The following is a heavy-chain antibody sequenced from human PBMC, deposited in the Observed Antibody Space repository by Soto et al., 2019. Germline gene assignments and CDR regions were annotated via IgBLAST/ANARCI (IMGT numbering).Heavy chain of an antibody. D-gene: IGHD2-15*01. V-gene: IGHV3-33*01. CDR1: GLTFSSYG. CDR2: IWYDGSNK. Sequence: PGGSLRLSCAASGLTFSSYGIHWVRQAPGKGLEWVAVIWYDGSNKYYADSVKGRFTISRDNSKNTLYLQMNSLRAEDTAVYYCARDFVVRYYGMDVWGQGTTVTVSS. CDR3: ARDFVVRYYGMDV. J-gene: IGHJ6*02.